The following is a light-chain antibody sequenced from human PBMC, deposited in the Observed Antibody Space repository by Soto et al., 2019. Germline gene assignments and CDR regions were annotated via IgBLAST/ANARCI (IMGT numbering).Light chain of an antibody. Sequence: EIVMTQSPLSLTVTPGEPASISCKASQSLQHNNGNTLLDWYMQKPGQSPQLLIYLASRRDAGAPDRVSGSGSGTDFTLRISTVEADDAAIYYCMQALQTPRTFGQGTKLEI. V-gene: IGKV2-28*01. J-gene: IGKJ1*01. CDR1: QSLQHNNGNTL. CDR2: LAS. CDR3: MQALQTPRT.